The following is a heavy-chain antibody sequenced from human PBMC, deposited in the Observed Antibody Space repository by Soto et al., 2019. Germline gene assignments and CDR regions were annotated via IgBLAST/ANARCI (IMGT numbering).Heavy chain of an antibody. D-gene: IGHD2-21*01. Sequence: QVQLVQSGAEVKKPGASVKVSCKASGYTFTSYAMHWVRQAPGQRLEWMGWINAGNGNTKYSQKFQGRVTITRDTSASPAYMELSSLRSEDTAVYYCARDHMWGSTAGPINYYYYGMDVWGQGTTVTVSS. J-gene: IGHJ6*02. CDR2: INAGNGNT. CDR1: GYTFTSYA. CDR3: ARDHMWGSTAGPINYYYYGMDV. V-gene: IGHV1-3*01.